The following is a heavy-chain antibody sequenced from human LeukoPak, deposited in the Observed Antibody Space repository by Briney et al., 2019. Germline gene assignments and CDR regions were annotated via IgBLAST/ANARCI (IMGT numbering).Heavy chain of an antibody. D-gene: IGHD1-7*01. Sequence: GRSLRLSCAASGFSFSTYAMHWVRQAPGKGLEWVSGINWNSGSIGYADSVKGRFTISRDNAKNSLYLQMKSLRTEDTALYYCAKDRLELRDYFYGMDVWGQGTTVTVSS. V-gene: IGHV3-9*01. J-gene: IGHJ6*02. CDR2: INWNSGSI. CDR3: AKDRLELRDYFYGMDV. CDR1: GFSFSTYA.